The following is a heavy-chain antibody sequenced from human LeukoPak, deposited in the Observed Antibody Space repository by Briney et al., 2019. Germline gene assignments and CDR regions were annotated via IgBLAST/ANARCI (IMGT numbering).Heavy chain of an antibody. D-gene: IGHD3-16*01. CDR3: ARDVSAGGTNWFDP. Sequence: ASVKVSCKASGYTFTGYYMHWVRQAPGQGLEWMGWINPNSGGPNYAQKFQGRVTMTRDTSISTAYMEMSRLRSDDTAVYYCARDVSAGGTNWFDPWGQGTLVTVSS. J-gene: IGHJ5*02. CDR2: INPNSGGP. V-gene: IGHV1-2*02. CDR1: GYTFTGYY.